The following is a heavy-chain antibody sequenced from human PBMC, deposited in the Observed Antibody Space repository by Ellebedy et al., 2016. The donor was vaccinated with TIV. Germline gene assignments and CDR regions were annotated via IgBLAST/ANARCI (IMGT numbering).Heavy chain of an antibody. CDR1: GYSFTSYW. V-gene: IGHV5-51*01. CDR2: IHPSDSQT. Sequence: GESLKISCKASGYSFTSYWIAWVRQIPEKGPEWMGIIHPSDSQTRYGPSFEGHVTISVDRSIATAYLQWDTLRSSDTAIYYCAQPSDWGNWFDAWGQGTRVTVSS. J-gene: IGHJ5*02. CDR3: AQPSDWGNWFDA. D-gene: IGHD7-27*01.